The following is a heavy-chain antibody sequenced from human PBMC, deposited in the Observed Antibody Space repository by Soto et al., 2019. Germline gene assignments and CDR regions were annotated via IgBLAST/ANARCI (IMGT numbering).Heavy chain of an antibody. Sequence: EVQLLESGGGLVQPGGSLRLSCAASGFTFSSYAMSWVRQAPGKGLEWVSAISGSGGSTYYADSVKGRFTISRDNSKTTLYLQRNGLRAEDTAVYYCAKGPKTTVSTRGWYFDLWGRGTLVTVSS. J-gene: IGHJ2*01. CDR3: AKGPKTTVSTRGWYFDL. CDR1: GFTFSSYA. CDR2: ISGSGGST. V-gene: IGHV3-23*01. D-gene: IGHD4-17*01.